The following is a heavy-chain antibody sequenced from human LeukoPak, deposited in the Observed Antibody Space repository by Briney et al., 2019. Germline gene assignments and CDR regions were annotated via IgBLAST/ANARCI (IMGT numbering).Heavy chain of an antibody. V-gene: IGHV4-59*01. Sequence: SETLSLTRTVSGGSISSYYWSWIRQPPGKGLEWIGYIYYSGSTNYNPSLKSRVTISVDTSKNQFSLKLSSVTAADTAVYYCAIGAGYYFDYWGQGTLVTVSS. CDR1: GGSISSYY. D-gene: IGHD6-19*01. CDR2: IYYSGST. J-gene: IGHJ4*02. CDR3: AIGAGYYFDY.